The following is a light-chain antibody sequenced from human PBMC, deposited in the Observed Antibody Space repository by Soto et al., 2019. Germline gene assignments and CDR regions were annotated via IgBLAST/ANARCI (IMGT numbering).Light chain of an antibody. CDR2: KAS. Sequence: DIQMTQSPSTLSGSVGDRVTITCRASQTISSWLAWYQQKPGKAPKLLIYKASTLKSGVPSRFSGSGSGTEFTLTIRSVQPEDFATYYCLQHRSYPWTFGQGTKVDIK. V-gene: IGKV1-5*03. J-gene: IGKJ1*01. CDR1: QTISSW. CDR3: LQHRSYPWT.